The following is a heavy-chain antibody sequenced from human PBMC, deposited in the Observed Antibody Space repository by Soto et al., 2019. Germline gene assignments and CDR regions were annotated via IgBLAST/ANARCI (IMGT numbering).Heavy chain of an antibody. CDR2: ISSSGSTI. Sequence: GGSLRLSCAASGFTFTNYEMNWVRQAPGKGLEWVSYISSSGSTIYYADSVKGRFTISRDNAKNSLYLKMNSLRAEDTAVYYCAREYSNYGMDVWGQGTTVTVSS. CDR3: AREYSNYGMDV. J-gene: IGHJ6*02. V-gene: IGHV3-48*03. CDR1: GFTFTNYE. D-gene: IGHD2-15*01.